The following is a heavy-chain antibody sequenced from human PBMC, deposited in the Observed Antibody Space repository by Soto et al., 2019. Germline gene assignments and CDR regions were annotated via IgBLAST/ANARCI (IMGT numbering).Heavy chain of an antibody. J-gene: IGHJ4*02. CDR2: INYSGTS. D-gene: IGHD6-25*01. CDR3: GRLPVSFSSSVDH. Sequence: SETLSLTCTVSGDSFRSDSYYWGWIHQPPGKALEWIASINYSGTSYYNPSLQSRVTISVDTSRNQFSLNLASVTAADTAVYFCGRLPVSFSSSVDHWGQGTLVTVSS. CDR1: GDSFRSDSYY. V-gene: IGHV4-39*01.